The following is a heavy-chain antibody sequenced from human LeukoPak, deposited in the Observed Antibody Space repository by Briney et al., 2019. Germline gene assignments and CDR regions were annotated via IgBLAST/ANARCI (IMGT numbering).Heavy chain of an antibody. V-gene: IGHV3-48*01. J-gene: IGHJ4*02. CDR2: ISSTSSTI. CDR3: ARLTRQLSGSSNDY. Sequence: HSGGSLRLSCTASGFTFSSSAMNWVRHTPGKRLEWVSYISSTSSTIYYADSVKGRFTVSRDNAKNSLYLQMNTLRAEDTAVYYCARLTRQLSGSSNDYWGQGTLVTVSS. CDR1: GFTFSSSA. D-gene: IGHD3-10*01.